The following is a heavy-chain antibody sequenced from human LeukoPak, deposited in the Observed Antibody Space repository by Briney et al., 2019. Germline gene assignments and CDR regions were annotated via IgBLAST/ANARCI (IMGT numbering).Heavy chain of an antibody. V-gene: IGHV1-8*01. CDR1: GYTFTSYD. CDR3: ARGFLGVYSSGWFDAFDI. CDR2: MNPNSGNT. D-gene: IGHD6-19*01. Sequence: ASVKVSCKASGYTFTSYDINWVRQATGQGLEWMGWMNPNSGNTGYAQKFQARVTMTRNTSISTAYMELSSLRSEDTAVYYCARGFLGVYSSGWFDAFDIWGQGTMVTVSS. J-gene: IGHJ3*02.